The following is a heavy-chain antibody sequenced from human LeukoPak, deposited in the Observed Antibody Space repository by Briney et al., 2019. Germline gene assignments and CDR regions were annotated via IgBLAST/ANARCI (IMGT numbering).Heavy chain of an antibody. J-gene: IGHJ4*02. V-gene: IGHV3-23*01. CDR3: AKQQLVSTPFDY. Sequence: GGSLRLSCAASGFTLTTYTMSWVRQAPGKGLEWVSGMSGSGSTHYADSVKGRFTISRDNSKNTLYLQMNSLRAEDTAVYYCAKQQLVSTPFDYWGQGTLVTVSS. CDR2: MSGSGST. CDR1: GFTLTTYT. D-gene: IGHD6-13*01.